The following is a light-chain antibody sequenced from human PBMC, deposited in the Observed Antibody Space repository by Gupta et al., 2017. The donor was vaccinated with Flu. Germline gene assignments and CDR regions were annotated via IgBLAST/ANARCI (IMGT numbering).Light chain of an antibody. Sequence: QSALTQPASVSGSPGQSITISCSGTNSDIGSYNYVSWYQQHPGKAPNLLIYVVTNRPSGVSNRFSGSKSGDTASLTISGLQAEDEADYYCSSCTSSTTVVFGGGTKLTVL. CDR1: NSDIGSYNY. V-gene: IGLV2-14*01. J-gene: IGLJ2*01. CDR3: SSCTSSTTVV. CDR2: VVT.